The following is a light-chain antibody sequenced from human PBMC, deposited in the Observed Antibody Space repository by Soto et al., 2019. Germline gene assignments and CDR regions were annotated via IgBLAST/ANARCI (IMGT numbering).Light chain of an antibody. Sequence: QYALTQPASVSRSPGQSITISCTGTSSDVGSYNLVSWYQQHPGKAPKLMIYEDIERPSGVSNRFSGSKSGNTASLTISGLQTEDEADYYCCSYAGGTSVVFGGGTKLTVL. J-gene: IGLJ2*01. CDR1: SSDVGSYNL. CDR3: CSYAGGTSVV. V-gene: IGLV2-23*01. CDR2: EDI.